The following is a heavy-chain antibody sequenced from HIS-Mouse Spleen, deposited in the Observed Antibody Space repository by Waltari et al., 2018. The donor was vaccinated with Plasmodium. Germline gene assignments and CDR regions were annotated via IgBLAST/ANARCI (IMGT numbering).Heavy chain of an antibody. Sequence: QVQLQESGPGLVKPSETLSLTCTVSGGSISSYYWSWIRQPAGKGLEWIGRSYTSGSTNYNPSLKSRVTMSVDTSKNQFSLKLSSVTAADTAVYYCARDGANWGLYWYFDLWGRGTLVTVSS. CDR3: ARDGANWGLYWYFDL. V-gene: IGHV4-4*07. J-gene: IGHJ2*01. CDR2: SYTSGST. D-gene: IGHD7-27*01. CDR1: GGSISSYY.